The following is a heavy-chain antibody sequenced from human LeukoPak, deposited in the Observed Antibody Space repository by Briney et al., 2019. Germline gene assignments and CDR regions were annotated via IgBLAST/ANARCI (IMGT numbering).Heavy chain of an antibody. J-gene: IGHJ4*02. D-gene: IGHD2-2*01. V-gene: IGHV1-2*02. Sequence: GASVKVSCKASGYTFTGYYMHWVRQALGQGLEWMGWINPNSGGTNYAQKFQGRVTMTRDTSISTAYMELSRLRSDDTAVYYCARSPVVVPADLDYWGQGTLVTVSS. CDR2: INPNSGGT. CDR1: GYTFTGYY. CDR3: ARSPVVVPADLDY.